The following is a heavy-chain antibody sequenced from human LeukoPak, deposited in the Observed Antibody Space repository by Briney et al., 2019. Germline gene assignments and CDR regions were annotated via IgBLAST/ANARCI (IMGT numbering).Heavy chain of an antibody. CDR3: ARGIAAAGTHAFDI. CDR2: INPNSGGT. V-gene: IGHV1-2*02. J-gene: IGHJ3*02. D-gene: IGHD6-13*01. CDR1: GYTFTGYY. Sequence: ASVKVSCKASGYTFTGYYMHWVRQAPGQGLEWMGWINPNSGGTNYAQKFQGRVTMTRDTSISTAYMELSRLRSDDTAVYYCARGIAAAGTHAFDIWGQGTMVTVPS.